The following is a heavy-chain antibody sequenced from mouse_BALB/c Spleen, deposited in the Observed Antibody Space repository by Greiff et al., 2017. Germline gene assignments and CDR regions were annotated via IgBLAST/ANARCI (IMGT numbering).Heavy chain of an antibody. CDR3: ARLSGSSYVWYFDV. J-gene: IGHJ1*01. CDR2: ISNGGGST. CDR1: GFTFSSYT. V-gene: IGHV5-12-2*01. Sequence: DVKLQESGGGLVKPGGSLKLSCAASGFTFSSYTMSWVRQTPEKRLEWVAYISNGGGSTYYPDTVKGRFTISRDNAKNTLYLQMSSLKSEDTAMYYCARLSGSSYVWYFDVWGAGTTVTVSS. D-gene: IGHD1-1*01.